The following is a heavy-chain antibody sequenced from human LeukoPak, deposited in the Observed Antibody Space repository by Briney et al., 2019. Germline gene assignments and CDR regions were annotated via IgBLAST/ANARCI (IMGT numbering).Heavy chain of an antibody. CDR2: ISGGGGST. D-gene: IGHD1-26*01. CDR3: AKGGKWDVTPFDY. J-gene: IGHJ4*02. V-gene: IGHV3-23*01. CDR1: GFTFTSYY. Sequence: GGSLRLSCAASGFTFTSYYMNWVRQAPGKGLEWVSTISGGGGSTYYADPVKGRFTISRDNSKNTLYLQVNSLRAEDTAVYYCAKGGKWDVTPFDYWGQGTLVTVSS.